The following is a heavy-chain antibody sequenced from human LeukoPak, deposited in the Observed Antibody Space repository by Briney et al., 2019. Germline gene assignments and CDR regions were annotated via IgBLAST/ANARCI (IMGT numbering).Heavy chain of an antibody. CDR2: FGPQVGET. J-gene: IGHJ4*02. CDR3: ATGAMVYEY. D-gene: IGHD3-10*01. CDR1: GSTLTKIS. V-gene: IGHV1-24*01. Sequence: GASVKVSCKVSGSTLTKISIDWVRQAPGKGLECMGTFGPQVGETIHSQKLQGRLKVTADTSTDTAYMEMSSLQSEYTAVYYCATGAMVYEYWGQGTLVTVSS.